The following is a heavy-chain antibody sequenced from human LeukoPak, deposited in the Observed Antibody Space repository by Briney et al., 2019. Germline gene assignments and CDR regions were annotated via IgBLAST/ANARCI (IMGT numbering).Heavy chain of an antibody. D-gene: IGHD6-19*01. J-gene: IGHJ6*03. Sequence: ASLKVSCKASGYTFTGYYMHGVRQAPGQGREWMGWINPNSGGTNYAQKFQGRVTMTRDTSISTAYMALSRLRSDDTAVYYCARGSGWEDYMDVWGKGTTVTVSS. CDR1: GYTFTGYY. CDR3: ARGSGWEDYMDV. CDR2: INPNSGGT. V-gene: IGHV1-2*02.